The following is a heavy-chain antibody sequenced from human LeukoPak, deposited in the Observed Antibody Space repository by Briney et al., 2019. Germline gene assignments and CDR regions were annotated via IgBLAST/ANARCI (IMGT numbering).Heavy chain of an antibody. CDR1: GFTFSSYS. J-gene: IGHJ4*02. Sequence: GGSLRLSCAASGFTFSSYSMNWVRQAPGKGLEWVSSISSSSYIYYADSVKGRFTISRDNAKNSLYLQMNSLRAEDTAVYYCARDPVPAALDYWGQGTLVTVSS. CDR2: ISSSSYI. CDR3: ARDPVPAALDY. V-gene: IGHV3-21*01. D-gene: IGHD2-2*01.